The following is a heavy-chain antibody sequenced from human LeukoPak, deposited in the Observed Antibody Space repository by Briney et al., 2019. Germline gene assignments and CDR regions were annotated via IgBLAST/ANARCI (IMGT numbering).Heavy chain of an antibody. V-gene: IGHV3-23*01. CDR1: GFTFSSYA. J-gene: IGHJ4*02. Sequence: PGGSLRLSCAASGFTFSSYAMSWVRQAPGKGLEWVSGISGSGGNTYYADSVKGRFTISRDNSKNTLYLQMNSLRAEDTAVYYCAGNYGPYYFDYWGQGTLVTVSS. CDR3: AGNYGPYYFDY. D-gene: IGHD3-10*01. CDR2: ISGSGGNT.